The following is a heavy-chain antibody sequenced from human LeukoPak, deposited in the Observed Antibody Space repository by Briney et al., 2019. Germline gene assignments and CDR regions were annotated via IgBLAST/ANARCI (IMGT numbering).Heavy chain of an antibody. V-gene: IGHV5-51*01. CDR2: ILADDSDT. CDR1: GYNFTRSW. Sequence: GGAPKIFCRAAGYNFTRSWLGRVRQMPGKGVEGRGIILADDSDTRYCPSFEGQVTISASKSINNAYLQWSSLTGADTAMYYCARAETSRLDAFDFWGGGTLVTVSS. CDR3: ARAETSRLDAFDF. J-gene: IGHJ4*02. D-gene: IGHD2-8*01.